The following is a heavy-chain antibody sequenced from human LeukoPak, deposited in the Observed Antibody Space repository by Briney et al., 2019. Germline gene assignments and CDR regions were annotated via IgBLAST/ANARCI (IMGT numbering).Heavy chain of an antibody. CDR1: GYTFTGYY. CDR3: ARDQEEEWLRYYYFDY. V-gene: IGHV1-2*02. Sequence: ASVKVSCKASGYTFTGYYMHWVRQAPGQGLEWMGWINPNSGGTNYAQKFQGRVTMTRDTSISTAYMELRRLRSDDTAVYYCARDQEEEWLRYYYFDYWGQGTLVTVSS. D-gene: IGHD5-12*01. CDR2: INPNSGGT. J-gene: IGHJ4*02.